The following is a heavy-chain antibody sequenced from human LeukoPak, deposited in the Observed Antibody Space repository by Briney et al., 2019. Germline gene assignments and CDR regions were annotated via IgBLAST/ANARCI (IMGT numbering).Heavy chain of an antibody. J-gene: IGHJ3*02. CDR3: ARRSGAWYYYDSSGYYSDAFDI. V-gene: IGHV4-39*01. CDR1: GGSISSSSYY. Sequence: SETLSLTCTVSGGSISSSSYYWGWIRQPPGKGLEWIGSIYYSGSTYYNPSLKSRVTISVDTSKNQFSLKLSSVTAADTAVYYCARRSGAWYYYDSSGYYSDAFDIWGQGTMVTVSS. D-gene: IGHD3-22*01. CDR2: IYYSGST.